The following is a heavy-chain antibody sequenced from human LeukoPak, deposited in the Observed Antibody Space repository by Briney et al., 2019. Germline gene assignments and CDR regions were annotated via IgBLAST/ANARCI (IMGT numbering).Heavy chain of an antibody. Sequence: SETLSLTCTVSSCSMSNYYWTWIRQPAGKVWEFIGRMHTSGNSNYNPSLKSRVTMSVDTSNNQFFLRLSSVTAADTAVYYCAREGCSGGSCYPYWGQGTLVTVSS. CDR3: AREGCSGGSCYPY. CDR2: MHTSGNS. V-gene: IGHV4-4*07. D-gene: IGHD2-15*01. J-gene: IGHJ4*02. CDR1: SCSMSNYY.